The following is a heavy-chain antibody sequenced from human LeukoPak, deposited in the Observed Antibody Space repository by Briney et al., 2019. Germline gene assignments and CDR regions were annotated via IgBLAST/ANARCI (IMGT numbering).Heavy chain of an antibody. Sequence: ASVKVSCKTSGYTFTSYGVSWVRQAPGQRLEWMGWIIAYNYNTDYAQKSRGTVTLTKDTSTRTVYMEVRGMTFDDTAMDYCARQVDTTMALPDFWGQGTMVTVSS. CDR2: IIAYNYNT. CDR3: ARQVDTTMALPDF. D-gene: IGHD5-18*01. J-gene: IGHJ4*02. CDR1: GYTFTSYG. V-gene: IGHV1-18*01.